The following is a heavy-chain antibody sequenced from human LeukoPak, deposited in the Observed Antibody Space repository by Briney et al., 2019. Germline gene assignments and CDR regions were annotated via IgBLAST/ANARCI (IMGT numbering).Heavy chain of an antibody. J-gene: IGHJ4*02. V-gene: IGHV3-30*04. CDR2: ISYDGSNK. CDR3: AREPLDY. CDR1: GFTFSSYA. Sequence: GGSLRLSCAASGFTFSSYAMHWVRQAPGKGLEWVAVISYDGSNKYYADSVKGRFTISRDNSKNTLYLQMNSLRAEDTAVYYCAREPLDYWGQGTLVTVSS.